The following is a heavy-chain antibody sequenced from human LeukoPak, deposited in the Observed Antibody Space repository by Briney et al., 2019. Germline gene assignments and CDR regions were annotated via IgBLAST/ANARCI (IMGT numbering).Heavy chain of an antibody. Sequence: KASETLSLTCTVSGGSIRGADYYWSWIRHHPGKGLEWIGYIYYSGSTYYNPSLKSRITMSVDTSKNHFSLKLTSVTAADTAVYYCARVELRRGLRWFDPWGQGTLVTVSS. CDR1: GGSIRGADYY. D-gene: IGHD1-7*01. J-gene: IGHJ5*02. CDR3: ARVELRRGLRWFDP. CDR2: IYYSGST. V-gene: IGHV4-31*03.